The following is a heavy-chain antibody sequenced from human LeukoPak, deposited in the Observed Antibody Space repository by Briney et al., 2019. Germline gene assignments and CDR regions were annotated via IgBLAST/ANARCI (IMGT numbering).Heavy chain of an antibody. CDR3: AREDYDTSGTKYAFDI. Sequence: ASVKVSCKASGYTFTAYYVHWVRQAPGQGLEWMGCIDPDSGGTKSAQKFQGRVTMTRDTSISTASMELSRLRSDDTAVYYCAREDYDTSGTKYAFDIWGQGTMVTVSS. V-gene: IGHV1-2*02. J-gene: IGHJ3*02. CDR2: IDPDSGGT. CDR1: GYTFTAYY. D-gene: IGHD3-22*01.